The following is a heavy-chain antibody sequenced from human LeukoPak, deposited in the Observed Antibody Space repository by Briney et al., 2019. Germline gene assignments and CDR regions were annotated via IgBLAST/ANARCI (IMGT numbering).Heavy chain of an antibody. V-gene: IGHV3-53*01. CDR3: AIAQSWDDLFDS. CDR2: ISINTDT. D-gene: IGHD1-1*01. Sequence: GGSLTLSCAASGIAVTGNYMSWVRQPPGKGLEWVSFISINTDTFYADSVRGRFTISRDSSENTLFLQMNSLIDEDSAVYYCAIAQSWDDLFDSWGQGTLVTVSS. CDR1: GIAVTGNY. J-gene: IGHJ4*02.